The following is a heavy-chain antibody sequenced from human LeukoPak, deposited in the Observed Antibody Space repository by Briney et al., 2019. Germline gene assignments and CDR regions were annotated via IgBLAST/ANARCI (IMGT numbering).Heavy chain of an antibody. Sequence: PGGSLTLTLAASGFTFINYDLHWVRQATGKGLEWVAAISTTGDTHYIASVKGRFILSREDGKNSVNLHMNSLRAGDTAVYYCARSHYSDDHALDYWGQGTLVIVSS. CDR3: ARSHYSDDHALDY. CDR2: ISTTGDT. CDR1: GFTFINYD. V-gene: IGHV3-13*04. J-gene: IGHJ4*02. D-gene: IGHD5-18*01.